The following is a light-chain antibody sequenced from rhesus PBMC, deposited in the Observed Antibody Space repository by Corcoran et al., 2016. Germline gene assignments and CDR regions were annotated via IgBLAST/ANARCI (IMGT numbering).Light chain of an antibody. V-gene: IGKV1-41*01. J-gene: IGKJ1*01. CDR3: QQFKNYPWT. CDR1: QSISNY. Sequence: DIQMTQSPSSLSASVGDRVTITCRASQSISNYLNWYQQEPGKAPKLLIYCASSLQSGVPSRFSGSGSGTEFTLTISSLQPEDFATYYCQQFKNYPWTFGQGTKVEIK. CDR2: CAS.